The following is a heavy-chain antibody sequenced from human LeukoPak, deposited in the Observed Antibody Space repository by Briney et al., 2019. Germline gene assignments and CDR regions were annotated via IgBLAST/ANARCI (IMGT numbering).Heavy chain of an antibody. CDR3: ARAAAVGPSAPLRG. V-gene: IGHV3-7*01. CDR1: GLTFSSYW. D-gene: IGHD6-19*01. Sequence: PGWSLRLSCAASGLTFSSYWMSWVRQAAGKGLEWVPNIKQDGSEKYYVDSVKGRFTISRDNAKNSLYLQMNSLRAEDTAVYYCARAAAVGPSAPLRGWGQGTLVTVSS. J-gene: IGHJ4*02. CDR2: IKQDGSEK.